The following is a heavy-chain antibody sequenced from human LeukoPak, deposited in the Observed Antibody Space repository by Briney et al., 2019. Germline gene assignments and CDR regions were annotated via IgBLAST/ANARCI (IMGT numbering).Heavy chain of an antibody. CDR1: GGSISSGGYY. Sequence: TLSLTCTVSGGSISSGGYYWSWIRQPPGKALEWLALIYWDDDKRYSPSLKSRLTITKDTSKNQVVLTMTNMDPVDTATYYCAHSSLWSGYAYWGQGTLVTVSS. D-gene: IGHD3/OR15-3a*01. J-gene: IGHJ4*02. CDR2: IYWDDDK. CDR3: AHSSLWSGYAY. V-gene: IGHV2-5*08.